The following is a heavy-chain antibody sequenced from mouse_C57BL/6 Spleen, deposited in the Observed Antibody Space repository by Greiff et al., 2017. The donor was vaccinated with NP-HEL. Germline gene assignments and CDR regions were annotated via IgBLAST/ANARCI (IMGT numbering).Heavy chain of an antibody. D-gene: IGHD2-4*01. CDR1: GFTFSDYY. CDR2: ISNGGGST. V-gene: IGHV5-12*01. Sequence: EVKVVESGGGLVQPGGSLKLSCAASGFTFSDYYMYWVRQTPEKRLEWVAYISNGGGSTYYPDTVKGRFTISRDNAKNTLYLQMSRLKSEDTAMYYCARYYDDYAMDYWGQGTSVTVSS. J-gene: IGHJ4*01. CDR3: ARYYDDYAMDY.